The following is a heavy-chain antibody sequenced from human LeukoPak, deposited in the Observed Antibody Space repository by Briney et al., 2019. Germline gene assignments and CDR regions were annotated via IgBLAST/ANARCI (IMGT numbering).Heavy chain of an antibody. V-gene: IGHV3-30*02. Sequence: GGSLRLSCAASGFTFSSYGMHWVRQAPGKGLEWVAFIRYDGSNKYYADSVKGRFTISRDNSKNTLYLQMNSLRAEDTAVYYCARDPIEYSSSFDAFDIWGQGTMVTVSS. J-gene: IGHJ3*02. D-gene: IGHD6-6*01. CDR2: IRYDGSNK. CDR1: GFTFSSYG. CDR3: ARDPIEYSSSFDAFDI.